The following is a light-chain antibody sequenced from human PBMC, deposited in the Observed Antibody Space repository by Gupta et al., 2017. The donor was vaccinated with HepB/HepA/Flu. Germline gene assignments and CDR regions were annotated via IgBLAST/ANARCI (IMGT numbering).Light chain of an antibody. CDR1: QDVSRW. CDR2: GAN. V-gene: IGKV1-12*01. Sequence: DIQMTQSPSSVSAFVGDRVTITCRASQDVSRWLAWYQQKPGKAPKLLIYGANTLQSGVPSRFSGSGSGTDFTLSINNLQPEDFATYFCQQANKLPLTFGRGTTVEIK. J-gene: IGKJ4*01. CDR3: QQANKLPLT.